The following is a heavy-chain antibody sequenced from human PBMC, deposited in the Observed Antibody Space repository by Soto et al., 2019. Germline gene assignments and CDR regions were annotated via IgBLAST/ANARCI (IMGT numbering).Heavy chain of an antibody. V-gene: IGHV3-7*03. CDR1: RYTFSFDW. Sequence: EVQLVESGGGLVQPGGSLRLSCEASRYTFSFDWMTWVRQAPGKGPEWVANIKQGGNEIYYMDSVKGRFTISRDSVKNSVFLQMNSLRAEDTAVYYCASGDHLDYWGQGTLVTVSS. CDR3: ASGDHLDY. CDR2: IKQGGNEI. J-gene: IGHJ4*02.